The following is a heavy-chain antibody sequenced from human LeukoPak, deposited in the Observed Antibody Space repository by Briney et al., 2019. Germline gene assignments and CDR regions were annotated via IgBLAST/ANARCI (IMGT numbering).Heavy chain of an antibody. J-gene: IGHJ4*02. Sequence: PGGSLRLSCAASGFTFDDYAMHWVRQAPGKGLEWVSGISWNSGGIGYADSVKGRFTISRDNAKNSLYLQMNSLRADDTALYYCAKGKKMTVAGLFDYWGQGTLVIVSS. D-gene: IGHD6-19*01. CDR2: ISWNSGGI. CDR1: GFTFDDYA. V-gene: IGHV3-9*01. CDR3: AKGKKMTVAGLFDY.